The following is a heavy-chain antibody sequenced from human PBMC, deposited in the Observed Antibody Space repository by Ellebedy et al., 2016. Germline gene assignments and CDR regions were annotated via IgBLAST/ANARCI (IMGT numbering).Heavy chain of an antibody. CDR3: ATLTDAYYFDY. Sequence: GGSLRLXCAASGFTFSTHGMHWVRQAPGKGLEWVAVISYDGNNEYYADSVKGRFTISRDNSKNTVYLQMNSLRAEDTAVYYCATLTDAYYFDYWGQGTLVTVSS. CDR2: ISYDGNNE. D-gene: IGHD4-11*01. J-gene: IGHJ4*02. V-gene: IGHV3-30*03. CDR1: GFTFSTHG.